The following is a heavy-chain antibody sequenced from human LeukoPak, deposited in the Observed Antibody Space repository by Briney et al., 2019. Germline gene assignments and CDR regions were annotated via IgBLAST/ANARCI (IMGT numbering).Heavy chain of an antibody. CDR3: ARQHSSGYYSPHYYYGMDV. CDR1: GYTFTTYG. J-gene: IGHJ6*02. Sequence: ASVNVSCKASGYTFTTYGISWVRQAPGQGLEWMGWISDYKGNTNYAQKLQCRVTMTTESSRRTAYMELRCLRSDDPAVYYCARQHSSGYYSPHYYYGMDVWGQGTTVTVSS. V-gene: IGHV1-18*01. CDR2: ISDYKGNT. D-gene: IGHD3-22*01.